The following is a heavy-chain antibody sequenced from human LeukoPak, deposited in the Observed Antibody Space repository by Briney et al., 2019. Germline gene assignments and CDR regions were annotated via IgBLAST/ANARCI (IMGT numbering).Heavy chain of an antibody. CDR3: ARRERLGYSYGRGTLDI. Sequence: GGSLRLSCVASGILVSSNYMSWVRQAPGKGLEWVSFIDSTGSTYYADSVKGRFTISRDNSRNTLYLQMNSLRVEDTAVYYCARRERLGYSYGRGTLDIWGQGTMVTVSS. CDR2: IDSTGST. CDR1: GILVSSNY. V-gene: IGHV3-66*01. J-gene: IGHJ3*02. D-gene: IGHD5-18*01.